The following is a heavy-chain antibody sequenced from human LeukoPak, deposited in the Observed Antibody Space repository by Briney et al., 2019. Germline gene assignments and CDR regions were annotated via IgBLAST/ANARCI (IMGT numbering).Heavy chain of an antibody. J-gene: IGHJ4*02. CDR3: AKRGIVIRAVIIIGFHKEAYYFDY. CDR2: IWYDGSDK. Sequence: PGGSLRLSCEASGFTFSSSGMHWVRQAPGKGLEWVAVIWYDGSDKYYADFVKGRFTISRDNSKNTLYLQMNSLRVEDTAVYFCAKRGIVIRAVIIIGFHKEAYYFDYWGQGILVTVSS. V-gene: IGHV3-33*06. D-gene: IGHD3-10*01. CDR1: GFTFSSSG.